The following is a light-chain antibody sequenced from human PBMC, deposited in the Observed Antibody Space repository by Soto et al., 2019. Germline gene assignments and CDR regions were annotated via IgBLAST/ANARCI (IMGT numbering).Light chain of an antibody. CDR2: DAS. Sequence: EIVMTQSPATLSVSPGERATLSCRASQSISSNLAWYQQKPGQTPRLLIYDASTRATGMPARFSGSGSGTEFTLTIGSLQSEDFAVYYCQQYNNWPMYTFGQGTKLEI. J-gene: IGKJ2*01. CDR3: QQYNNWPMYT. CDR1: QSISSN. V-gene: IGKV3-15*01.